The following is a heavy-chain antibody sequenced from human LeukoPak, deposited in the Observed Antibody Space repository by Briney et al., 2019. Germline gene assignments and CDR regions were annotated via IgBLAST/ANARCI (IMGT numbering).Heavy chain of an antibody. Sequence: GGSLRLSCAASGFTVSSNYMSWVRQAPGKGLVWVSRINSDGTSTNYADSVKGRFTISRDNAKNTLYLQMNSLRAEDTAVYYCATQYCTNAVCPWGQGTLVTVSS. CDR1: GFTVSSNY. D-gene: IGHD2-8*01. CDR3: ATQYCTNAVCP. J-gene: IGHJ5*02. CDR2: INSDGTST. V-gene: IGHV3-74*01.